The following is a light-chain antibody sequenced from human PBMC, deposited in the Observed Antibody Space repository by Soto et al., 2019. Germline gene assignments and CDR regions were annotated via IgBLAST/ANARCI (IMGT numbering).Light chain of an antibody. J-gene: IGLJ1*01. V-gene: IGLV2-14*01. CDR3: SSYTCSSTYC. CDR2: DVS. Sequence: QSALTQPASVSGSPGQSITISCTGTSSDVGGYNFVSWYQQHPGKSPKLLIYDVSDRPSGVSSRFSGSKSGNTASLTISGLQAEDEADYYCSSYTCSSTYCFGTGTKLTVL. CDR1: SSDVGGYNF.